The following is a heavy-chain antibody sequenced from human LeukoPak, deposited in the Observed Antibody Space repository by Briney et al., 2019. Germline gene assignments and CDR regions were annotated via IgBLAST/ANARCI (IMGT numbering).Heavy chain of an antibody. CDR3: ARDPAYGDSYNWFDP. J-gene: IGHJ5*02. CDR2: IIPIFGTA. V-gene: IGHV1-69*13. Sequence: SVKVSCKASGGTFSSYAISWVREAPGQGLEWMGGIIPIFGTANYAQKFQGRVTITADESTSTAYMELSSLRSEDTAVYYCARDPAYGDSYNWFDPWGQGTLVTVSS. CDR1: GGTFSSYA. D-gene: IGHD4-17*01.